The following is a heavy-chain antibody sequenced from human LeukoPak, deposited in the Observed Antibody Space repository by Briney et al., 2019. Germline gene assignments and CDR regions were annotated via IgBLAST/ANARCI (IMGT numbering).Heavy chain of an antibody. CDR2: INPNGGDT. Sequence: ASVKVSCKASEYTFTGYYIHWVRQAPGQGPECLGWINPNGGDTEYAQKFQGRVTMTRDTSISTAYLELRSLGSDDTAVYYCARGKRIAARPQSFFFMDVWGKGTTVTVSS. J-gene: IGHJ6*03. D-gene: IGHD6-6*01. V-gene: IGHV1-2*02. CDR3: ARGKRIAARPQSFFFMDV. CDR1: EYTFTGYY.